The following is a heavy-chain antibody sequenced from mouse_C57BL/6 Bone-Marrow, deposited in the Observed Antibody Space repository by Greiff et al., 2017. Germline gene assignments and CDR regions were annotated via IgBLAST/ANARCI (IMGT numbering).Heavy chain of an antibody. V-gene: IGHV1-69*01. CDR1: GYTFTSYW. CDR3: ARSNYYGREDYFDY. Sequence: QVQLQQPGAELGMPGASVKLSCKASGYTFTSYWMHWVKQRPGQGLEWIGEIDPSDSYTNYNQKSKGKSTLTVDKSSSTAYMQLSSLTSEDSAVYYCARSNYYGREDYFDYLGQGTTLTVSS. CDR2: IDPSDSYT. J-gene: IGHJ2*01. D-gene: IGHD1-1*01.